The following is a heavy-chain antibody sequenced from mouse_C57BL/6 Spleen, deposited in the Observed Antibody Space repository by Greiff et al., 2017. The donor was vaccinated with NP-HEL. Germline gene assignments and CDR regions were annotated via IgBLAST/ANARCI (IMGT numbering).Heavy chain of an antibody. Sequence: EVQLQQSGPVLVKPGASVKMSCKASGYTFTDYYMNWVKQSHGKSLEWIGVINPYNGGTSYNQKFKGKATLTVDKSSSTAYMELNSLTSEDSAVYYCARSLYYGSSPVDYWGQGTTLTVSS. J-gene: IGHJ2*01. V-gene: IGHV1-19*01. CDR2: INPYNGGT. D-gene: IGHD1-1*01. CDR3: ARSLYYGSSPVDY. CDR1: GYTFTDYY.